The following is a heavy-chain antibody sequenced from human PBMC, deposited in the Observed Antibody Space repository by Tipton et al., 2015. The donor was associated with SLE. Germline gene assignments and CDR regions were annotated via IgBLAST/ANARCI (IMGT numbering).Heavy chain of an antibody. CDR1: GGSISSSSYY. CDR2: ISHSGNT. D-gene: IGHD3-22*01. V-gene: IGHV4-39*01. Sequence: TLSLTCTVSGGSISSSSYYWGWIRQAPGKGLEWIGSISHSGNTYYNPSLQRRVSLSIDTSKNQVFLRLNSVTAADTAVYYCARHDYDDNGYYMHYFDYWGQGTLVTVSS. CDR3: ARHDYDDNGYYMHYFDY. J-gene: IGHJ4*02.